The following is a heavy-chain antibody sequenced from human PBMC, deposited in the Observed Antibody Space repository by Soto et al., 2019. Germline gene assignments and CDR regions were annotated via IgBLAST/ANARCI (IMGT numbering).Heavy chain of an antibody. CDR2: ISYDGSNK. CDR1: GFTFSSYG. Sequence: PGGSLRLSCAASGFTFSSYGMHWVRQAPGKGLEWVAVISYDGSNKYYADSVKGRFTISRDSSKNTLYLQMNSLRAEDTAVYYCAKDGYYDFWSGPNYYYYMDVWGKGTTVTVSS. D-gene: IGHD3-3*01. J-gene: IGHJ6*03. CDR3: AKDGYYDFWSGPNYYYYMDV. V-gene: IGHV3-30*18.